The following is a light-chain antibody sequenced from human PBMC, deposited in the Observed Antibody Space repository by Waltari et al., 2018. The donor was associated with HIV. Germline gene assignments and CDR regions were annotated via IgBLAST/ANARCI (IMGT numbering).Light chain of an antibody. CDR3: CSYAGSDTLV. CDR1: SSNVGTYNL. Sequence: HSALTQPASVSGSPGQSITISCTGTSSNVGTYNLFSWYQQHPGKAPKLLIYEVKRRPSGLSDRFSGSKSGNTASLTVSGLQAEDEAIYYCCSYAGSDTLVFGGGTSLTIL. CDR2: EVK. J-gene: IGLJ3*02. V-gene: IGLV2-23*02.